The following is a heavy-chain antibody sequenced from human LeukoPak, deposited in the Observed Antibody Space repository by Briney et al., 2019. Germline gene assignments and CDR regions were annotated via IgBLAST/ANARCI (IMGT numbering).Heavy chain of an antibody. Sequence: GGSLRLSCAASGFTFSSYSMNWVRQAPGKGLESVSSISSSSSYIYYADSVKGRFTISRDNAKNSLYLQMNSLRAEDTAVYYCARAPAEWELLPHGHFDYWGQGTLVTVSS. V-gene: IGHV3-21*01. CDR3: ARAPAEWELLPHGHFDY. J-gene: IGHJ4*02. D-gene: IGHD1-26*01. CDR1: GFTFSSYS. CDR2: ISSSSSYI.